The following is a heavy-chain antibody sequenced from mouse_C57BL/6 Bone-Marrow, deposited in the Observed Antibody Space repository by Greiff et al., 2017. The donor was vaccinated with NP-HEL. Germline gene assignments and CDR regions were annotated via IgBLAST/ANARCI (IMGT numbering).Heavy chain of an antibody. J-gene: IGHJ2*01. CDR1: GYTFTSYW. V-gene: IGHV1-59*01. CDR2: IDPSDSYT. Sequence: VQLQQPGAELVRPGTSVKLSCKASGYTFTSYWMHWVKQRPGQGLEWIGVIDPSDSYTNYNQKFKGKATLTVDTSSSTAYMQLSSLTSEDSAVYYCARGGYGNALFGYWGQGTTLTVSS. D-gene: IGHD2-10*02. CDR3: ARGGYGNALFGY.